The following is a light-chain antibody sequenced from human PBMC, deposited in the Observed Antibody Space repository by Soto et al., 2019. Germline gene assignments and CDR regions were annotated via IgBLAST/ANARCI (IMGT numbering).Light chain of an antibody. CDR3: QQYNNWPPAWT. CDR1: QSVSTSH. J-gene: IGKJ1*01. V-gene: IGKV3-15*01. Sequence: TQSQGTLSLSPGERATLSCRASQSVSTSHLARYQQKRGQPPRLLIYGASTRATGIPARFSGSGSGTQFTLTISSLQSEDFAVYYCQQYNNWPPAWTFGQ. CDR2: GAS.